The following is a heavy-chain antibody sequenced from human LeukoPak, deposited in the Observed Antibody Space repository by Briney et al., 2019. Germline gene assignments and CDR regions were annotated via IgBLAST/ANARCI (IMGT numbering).Heavy chain of an antibody. J-gene: IGHJ3*02. CDR2: ISAHNGDT. CDR1: GYTFTTYG. D-gene: IGHD5-24*01. CDR3: AREPRDGYNFAEAFDI. V-gene: IGHV1-18*01. Sequence: ASVKVSCTASGYTFTTYGISWVRQAPGQGLEWMGWISAHNGDTKFAEKFQGRVILTTDTPTTTANMELRSLRSDDTAVYYCAREPRDGYNFAEAFDIWGQGTMVTVSS.